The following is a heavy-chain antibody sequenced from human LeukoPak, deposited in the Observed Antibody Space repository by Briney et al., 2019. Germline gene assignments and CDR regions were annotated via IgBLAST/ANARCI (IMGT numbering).Heavy chain of an antibody. CDR1: GFTFSSYW. J-gene: IGHJ4*02. Sequence: GGSLRLSGAASGFTFSSYWMHWVRHAPGKGLVWVSRISSDGSSTSYADSVKGRLTIFRDNAKNTLYLQMNSLGAEDTAVYYYARALPPSVNTPWKWGQGTQVTVSS. V-gene: IGHV3-74*01. D-gene: IGHD1-1*01. CDR3: ARALPPSVNTPWK. CDR2: ISSDGSST.